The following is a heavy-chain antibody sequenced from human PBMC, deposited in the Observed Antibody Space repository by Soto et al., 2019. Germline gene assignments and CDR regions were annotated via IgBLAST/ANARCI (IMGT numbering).Heavy chain of an antibody. J-gene: IGHJ3*02. V-gene: IGHV4-59*01. Sequence: QVQLQESGPGLVKPSETLSLTCTVSGGSISSYYWSWIRQPPGKGLDWIGYIYYSGSTNYNPSLKSRVTISVDTSKNQFSLKLSSVTAADTAVYYCARGTIYGDDAFDIWGQGTMVTVSS. CDR1: GGSISSYY. D-gene: IGHD1-1*01. CDR2: IYYSGST. CDR3: ARGTIYGDDAFDI.